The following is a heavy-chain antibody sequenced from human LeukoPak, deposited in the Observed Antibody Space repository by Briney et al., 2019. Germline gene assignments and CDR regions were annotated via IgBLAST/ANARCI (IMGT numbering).Heavy chain of an antibody. CDR2: ISGSGGST. D-gene: IGHD3-22*01. Sequence: GGSLRLSCAASGFTFSSYAMSWVRQAPGKGLEWVSAISGSGGSTYYADSVKGRFTISRDNSKNTLYLQMNSLRAEDTAVYYCAKGAEIGYYYDSGGYCCWGQGTLVTVSS. CDR1: GFTFSSYA. V-gene: IGHV3-23*01. J-gene: IGHJ4*02. CDR3: AKGAEIGYYYDSGGYCC.